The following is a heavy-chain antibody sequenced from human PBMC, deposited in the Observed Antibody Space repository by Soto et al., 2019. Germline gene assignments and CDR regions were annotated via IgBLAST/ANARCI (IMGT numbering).Heavy chain of an antibody. CDR2: MNPTSGNT. J-gene: IGHJ4*02. V-gene: IGHV1-8*01. CDR1: GYTFTNYD. D-gene: IGHD2-21*02. Sequence: QVQLVQSGAAVKKPGASVKVSCKASGYTFTNYDINWVRQATGQGLEWMGWMNPTSGNTGYVQKFQGRVTMTRNTSISTAYMELTSLTSDDTAVYYCARTRLCGGDCYSAYYFDFWGQGALVTVSS. CDR3: ARTRLCGGDCYSAYYFDF.